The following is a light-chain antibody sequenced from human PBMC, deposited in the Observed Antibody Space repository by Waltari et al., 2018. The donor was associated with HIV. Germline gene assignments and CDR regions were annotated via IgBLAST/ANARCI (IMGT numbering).Light chain of an antibody. CDR1: SSDIGGYIY. CDR3: VSYTSSSTLI. CDR2: EAS. J-gene: IGLJ2*01. V-gene: IGLV2-14*01. Sequence: QSALTQPASVSGSPGQSITISCTGTSSDIGGYIYVSWYQQHSGKAPKLMIYEASNRPSGVSDRVSGSKSGNTASLTSSGLQAEDEADYYCVSYTSSSTLILGGGTKVTVL.